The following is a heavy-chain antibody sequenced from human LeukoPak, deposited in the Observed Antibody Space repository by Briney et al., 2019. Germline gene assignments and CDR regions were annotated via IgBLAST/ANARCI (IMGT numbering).Heavy chain of an antibody. CDR1: GGSFSGYY. D-gene: IGHD6-19*01. J-gene: IGHJ4*02. CDR2: INHSGST. V-gene: IGHV4-34*01. CDR3: ASGAVAGRNY. Sequence: SETLSLXCAVYGGSFSGYYWSWIRQPPGKGLEWIGEINHSGSTNYNPSLKSRVTISVGTSKNQFSLKLSSVTAADTAVYYCASGAVAGRNYWGQGTLVTVSS.